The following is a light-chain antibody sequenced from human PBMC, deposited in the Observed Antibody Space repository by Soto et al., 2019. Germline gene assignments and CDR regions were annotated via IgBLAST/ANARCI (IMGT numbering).Light chain of an antibody. Sequence: QSVLTQPPSASGTPGQRVTISCSGSSSNIGSNYVFWYQHLPGTAPKLLIYRNNQRPSGVPDRFSGSKSGTSASLAISGLRSEDETAYYCAAWDDSLSGVVFGGGTKLTVL. CDR1: SSNIGSNY. CDR2: RNN. V-gene: IGLV1-47*01. CDR3: AAWDDSLSGVV. J-gene: IGLJ2*01.